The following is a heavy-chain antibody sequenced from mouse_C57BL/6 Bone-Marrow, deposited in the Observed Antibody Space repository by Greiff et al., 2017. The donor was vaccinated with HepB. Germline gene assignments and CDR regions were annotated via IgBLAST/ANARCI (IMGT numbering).Heavy chain of an antibody. CDR1: GFNIKNTY. D-gene: IGHD1-1*01. V-gene: IGHV14-3*01. J-gene: IGHJ3*01. CDR3: ARALLRFAY. CDR2: IDPANGNT. Sequence: EVQLQQSVAELVRPGASVKLSCTASGFNIKNTYMYWVKQRPEQGLEWIGRIDPANGNTKYAPKVQGKATITADTSSNTAYLQLSSLTSEDTAIYYCARALLRFAYGGQGTLVTVSA.